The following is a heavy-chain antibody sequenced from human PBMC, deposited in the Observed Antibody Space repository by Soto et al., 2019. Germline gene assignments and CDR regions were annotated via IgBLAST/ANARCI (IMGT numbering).Heavy chain of an antibody. J-gene: IGHJ6*03. CDR2: INHSGST. D-gene: IGHD3-3*01. CDR1: GGSFSGYY. CDR3: ARGSGYYDFWSGYRRSYYMDV. V-gene: IGHV4-34*01. Sequence: SETLSLTCAVYGGSFSGYYWSWIRQPPGKGLEWIGEINHSGSTNYNPSLKSRVTISVDTSKNQFSLKLSSVTAAVTAVYYCARGSGYYDFWSGYRRSYYMDVWGKGTTVTVSS.